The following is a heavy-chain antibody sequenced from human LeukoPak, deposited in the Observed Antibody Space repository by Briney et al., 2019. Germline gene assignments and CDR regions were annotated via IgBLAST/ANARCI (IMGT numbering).Heavy chain of an antibody. J-gene: IGHJ4*02. V-gene: IGHV3-7*01. CDR3: ARTRLSCDC. CDR2: INQDGSEK. CDR1: GITPSSYW. Sequence: GGPLTLSCAASGITPSSYWMTRVRQTPGKVQEPVASINQDGSEKNYVDSVKGRFTISRDNAENSLYLQMNSLRDEDTAVYYCARTRLSCDCWGQGTLVTVSS.